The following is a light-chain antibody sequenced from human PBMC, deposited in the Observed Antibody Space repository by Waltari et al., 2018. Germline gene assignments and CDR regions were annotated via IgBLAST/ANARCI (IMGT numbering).Light chain of an antibody. CDR1: SSNIGNNY. Sequence: QSVLTQPPSVSAPPGQTVPISCLGGSSNIGNNYVSWYRQFPGTAPKLLIYEDRERPSGIPGRFSGSKSGTSATLDITGLQAGDEADYYCGTWDSSLSGAVFGGGTHLTVL. CDR3: GTWDSSLSGAV. V-gene: IGLV1-51*02. J-gene: IGLJ7*01. CDR2: EDR.